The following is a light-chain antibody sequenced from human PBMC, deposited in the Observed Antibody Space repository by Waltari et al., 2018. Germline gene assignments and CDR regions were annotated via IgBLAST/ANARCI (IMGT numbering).Light chain of an antibody. J-gene: IGLJ2*01. V-gene: IGLV3-1*01. Sequence: SYELTQPPSVSVSPGQTASITCSGDKLGDKYACWYQQKPGQSPVLVIYQDSKRPSGIPERFYGTNSGKTSTLTISGTQAMDEADYYCQAWDSSTVVFGGGTKLTVL. CDR3: QAWDSSTVV. CDR1: KLGDKY. CDR2: QDS.